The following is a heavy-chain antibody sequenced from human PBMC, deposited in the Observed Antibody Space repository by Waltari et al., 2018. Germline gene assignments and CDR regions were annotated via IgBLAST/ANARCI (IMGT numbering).Heavy chain of an antibody. Sequence: QVQLQQWGAGLLKPSETLSLTCAVYGGSFSGYYWSWIRQPPGKGLEWIGEINHSGSTNYNPSRKSLVTISVDTSKNQSSLKLSSVTAADTAVYYCARVPTTGTTLSYYYYYGMDVWGQGTTVTVSS. J-gene: IGHJ6*02. V-gene: IGHV4-34*01. CDR3: ARVPTTGTTLSYYYYYGMDV. CDR2: INHSGST. CDR1: GGSFSGYY. D-gene: IGHD1-1*01.